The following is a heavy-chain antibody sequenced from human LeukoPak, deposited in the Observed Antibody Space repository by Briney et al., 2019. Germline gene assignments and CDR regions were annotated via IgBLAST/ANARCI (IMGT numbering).Heavy chain of an antibody. CDR2: ISGDGGST. J-gene: IGHJ4*02. CDR3: AKSERYDSSGYYHN. CDR1: GFTFDDYA. Sequence: PGGSLRLSCAASGFTFDDYAMHWVRHAPGKGLELVSLISGDGGSTYYADSVKGRFTISRDNSKNSLYLQMNSLRTEDTALYYCAKSERYDSSGYYHNWGQGTLVTVSS. V-gene: IGHV3-43*02. D-gene: IGHD3-22*01.